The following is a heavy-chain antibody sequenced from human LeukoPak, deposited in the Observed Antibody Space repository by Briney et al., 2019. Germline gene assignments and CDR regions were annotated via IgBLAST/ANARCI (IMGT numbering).Heavy chain of an antibody. CDR1: GGTFISYT. Sequence: SVKVSCKASGGTFISYTISWVRQAPGQGLEWMGRIIPILGIANYAQKFQGRVTITADKSTSTAYMELSSLRSEDTAVYYCARYLEYLQLAKGAFDIWGQGTMVTVSS. J-gene: IGHJ3*02. D-gene: IGHD3-3*01. CDR3: ARYLEYLQLAKGAFDI. V-gene: IGHV1-69*02. CDR2: IIPILGIA.